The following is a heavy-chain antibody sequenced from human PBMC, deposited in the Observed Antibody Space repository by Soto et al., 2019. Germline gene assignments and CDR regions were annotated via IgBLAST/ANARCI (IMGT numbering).Heavy chain of an antibody. CDR1: GGSISSSNW. V-gene: IGHV4-4*02. D-gene: IGHD1-1*01. CDR3: ASMEDNWFDP. Sequence: SETLSLTCAVSGGSISSSNWWSWVRQPPGKGLEVIGEIYHRGSTNYNPSLKSRVTISLDKSKNQFSLKLSSVTAADTAVYYCASMEDNWFDPWGQGTLVTVSS. J-gene: IGHJ5*02. CDR2: IYHRGST.